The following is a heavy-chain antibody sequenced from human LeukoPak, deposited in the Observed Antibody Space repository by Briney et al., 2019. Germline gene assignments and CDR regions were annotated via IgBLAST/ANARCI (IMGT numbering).Heavy chain of an antibody. CDR2: ISYDGSNK. Sequence: GGSLRLSCAASGFTFSSYGMHWVRQAPGKGLEWVAVISYDGSNKYYADSVKGRFTISRDNSKNTLYLQMNSLRAEDTAVYYCARDWRQLDYFDYWGQGTLVTVSS. J-gene: IGHJ4*02. CDR3: ARDWRQLDYFDY. V-gene: IGHV3-30*03. D-gene: IGHD3-3*01. CDR1: GFTFSSYG.